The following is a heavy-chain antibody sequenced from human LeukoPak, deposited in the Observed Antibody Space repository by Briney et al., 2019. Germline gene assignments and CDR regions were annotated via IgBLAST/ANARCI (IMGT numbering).Heavy chain of an antibody. D-gene: IGHD6-13*01. V-gene: IGHV4-39*01. CDR1: GGSISSSSYY. CDR3: ASLPYSSSWYADLYFQH. Sequence: SETLSLTCTVSGGSISSSSYYWGWIRQPPGRGLEWIGSIYYSGSTYYNPSLKSRVTISVDTSKNRFSLKLSSVTAADTAVYYCASLPYSSSWYADLYFQHWGQGTLVTVSS. J-gene: IGHJ1*01. CDR2: IYYSGST.